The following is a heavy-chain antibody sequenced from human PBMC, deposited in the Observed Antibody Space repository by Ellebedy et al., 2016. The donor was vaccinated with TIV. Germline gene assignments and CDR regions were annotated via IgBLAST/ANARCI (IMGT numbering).Heavy chain of an antibody. CDR2: IKQDGSEK. CDR3: ARAGGVGTVDC. V-gene: IGHV3-7*03. Sequence: GGPLRLSCAPSGFTFSNYWMSWVRQPPGKGLEWVANIKQDGSEKYYVDSVKGRFSNSRDNAKNSLFLQMNSPRADDTAVYYCARAGGVGTVDCWGQGTLVTVSS. CDR1: GFTFSNYW. J-gene: IGHJ4*02. D-gene: IGHD3-16*01.